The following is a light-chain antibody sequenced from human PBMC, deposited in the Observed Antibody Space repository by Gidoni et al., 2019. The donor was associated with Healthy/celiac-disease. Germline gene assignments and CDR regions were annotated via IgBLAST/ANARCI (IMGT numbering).Light chain of an antibody. Sequence: EMLLTQSPATLSLSPGERATLSCRASQSVSSYLAWYQQKPGQAPRLLIYDASNRATGIPAMFSGSGSATDFTPTISSLEPEDFAVYYCQQRSNWPLITFGQXTRLEIK. J-gene: IGKJ5*01. CDR1: QSVSSY. CDR3: QQRSNWPLIT. V-gene: IGKV3-11*01. CDR2: DAS.